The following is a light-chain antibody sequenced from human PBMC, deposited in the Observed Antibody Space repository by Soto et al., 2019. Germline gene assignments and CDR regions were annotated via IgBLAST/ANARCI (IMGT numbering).Light chain of an antibody. CDR3: QQYNSYWWT. CDR2: KAS. Sequence: DIQMTQPPSTLSTSVGDRVTITCRASHNISSWLAWYQQKPGKAPKLLIYKASSLESGVPSRFSGSGSGTEFTLTISSLQPDDFATYFCQQYNSYWWTFGQGTKVEIK. CDR1: HNISSW. V-gene: IGKV1-5*03. J-gene: IGKJ1*01.